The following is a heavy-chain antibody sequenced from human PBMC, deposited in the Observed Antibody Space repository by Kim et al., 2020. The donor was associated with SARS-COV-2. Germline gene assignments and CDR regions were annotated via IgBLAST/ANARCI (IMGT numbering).Heavy chain of an antibody. J-gene: IGHJ4*02. CDR2: IRGKAFRGAT. V-gene: IGHV3-49*04. D-gene: IGHD1-1*01. CDR1: GFNFGDYD. Sequence: GGSLRLSCTTSGFNFGDYDMTWVRQAPGKGLEWIGFIRGKAFRGATQYAASVRGRFTISRDDSKSIAYLEMNSLKVEDTAVYFCSRALQTDYWGQGTLVTVSS. CDR3: SRALQTDY.